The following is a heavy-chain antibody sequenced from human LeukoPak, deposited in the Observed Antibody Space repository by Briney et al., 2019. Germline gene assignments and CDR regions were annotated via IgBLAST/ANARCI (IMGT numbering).Heavy chain of an antibody. CDR3: ASSHPYGDYPFDY. V-gene: IGHV1-69*04. J-gene: IGHJ4*02. CDR2: IIPILGIA. Sequence: GASVKVSCKASGGTFSSYAISWVRQAPGQGLEWMGRIIPILGIANYAQKFQGRATITADKSTSTAYMELSSPRSEDTAVYYCASSHPYGDYPFDYWGQGTLVTVSS. CDR1: GGTFSSYA. D-gene: IGHD4-17*01.